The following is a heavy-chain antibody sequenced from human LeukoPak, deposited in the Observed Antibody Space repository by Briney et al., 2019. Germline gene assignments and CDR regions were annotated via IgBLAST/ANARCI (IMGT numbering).Heavy chain of an antibody. CDR2: ISGTGGAT. D-gene: IGHD2-21*01. V-gene: IGHV3-23*01. Sequence: PGGSLRLSCVASGFSFGNNAMSWVRQAPGTGLQWVSQISGTGGATWYAGFARDRFTISRDNSKKTLYLQMSGLRVEDTAMYYCVKDPRDTYGTNWFFSWGQGTLLIVSS. J-gene: IGHJ5*01. CDR3: VKDPRDTYGTNWFFS. CDR1: GFSFGNNA.